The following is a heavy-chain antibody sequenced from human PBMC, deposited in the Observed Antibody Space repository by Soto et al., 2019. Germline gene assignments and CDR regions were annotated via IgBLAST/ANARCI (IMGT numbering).Heavy chain of an antibody. D-gene: IGHD3-10*01. V-gene: IGHV4-59*01. CDR1: GGSISSYY. CDR3: AREVYYGSRSYYYYYDGMDV. Sequence: QVQLQESGPGLVKPSETLSLTCTVSGGSISSYYWSWIRQPPGKGLEWIGYIYYSGSTNYNPSLKSRVTLSVDTSKNQFSLKLSSVTAADTAVYYCAREVYYGSRSYYYYYDGMDVWGQGTTVTVSS. CDR2: IYYSGST. J-gene: IGHJ6*02.